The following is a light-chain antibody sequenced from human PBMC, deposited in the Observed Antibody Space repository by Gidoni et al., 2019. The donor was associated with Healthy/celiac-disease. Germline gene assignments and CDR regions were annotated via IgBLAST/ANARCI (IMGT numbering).Light chain of an antibody. J-gene: IGKJ4*01. Sequence: DIQLTQSTSSLSASVGDRVTITCRASQSISSYLNWYQQKPGKAPKLLIYAASSLQSGVPSRFSGSGSGTDFTLTISRLQPEDFGTYYCQQGYSTPLTFGGGTKVEIK. CDR1: QSISSY. CDR3: QQGYSTPLT. CDR2: AAS. V-gene: IGKV1-39*01.